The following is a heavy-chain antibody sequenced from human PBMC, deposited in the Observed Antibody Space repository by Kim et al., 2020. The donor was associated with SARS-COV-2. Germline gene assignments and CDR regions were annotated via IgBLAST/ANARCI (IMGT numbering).Heavy chain of an antibody. Sequence: VDSVKGRCTISRDNAKSSLYLQMSSRRAEDTAVYYCAEGGYGSSWYWRHWGQGTLVIVSS. V-gene: IGHV3-7*03. CDR3: AEGGYGSSWYWRH. D-gene: IGHD6-13*01. J-gene: IGHJ4*02.